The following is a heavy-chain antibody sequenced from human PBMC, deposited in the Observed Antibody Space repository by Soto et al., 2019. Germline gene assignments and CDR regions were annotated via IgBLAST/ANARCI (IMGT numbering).Heavy chain of an antibody. CDR3: ASGYSSSWYYYYGMDV. V-gene: IGHV4-34*01. CDR1: GGSFSGYY. D-gene: IGHD6-13*01. Sequence: SDTLSLTCAVYGGSFSGYYWSWIRQPPGKGLEWIGEINHSGSTNYNPSLKSRVTISVDTSKNQFSLKLSSVTAADTAVYYCASGYSSSWYYYYGMDVWGQGTTVTVSS. CDR2: INHSGST. J-gene: IGHJ6*02.